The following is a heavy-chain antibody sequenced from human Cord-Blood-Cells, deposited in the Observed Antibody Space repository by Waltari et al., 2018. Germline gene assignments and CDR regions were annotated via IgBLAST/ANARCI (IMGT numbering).Heavy chain of an antibody. CDR1: GFTVSTHY. Sequence: EVQLVESGGGLVQPGGSLRLSWAASGFTVSTHYMRWVRQAPGKGLEWVSVIYSGGSTYYADSVKGRFTISRHNSKNTLYLQMNSLRAEDTAVYYCAITSGSYFDYWGQGTLVTVSS. CDR2: IYSGGST. CDR3: AITSGSYFDY. D-gene: IGHD1-26*01. V-gene: IGHV3-53*04. J-gene: IGHJ4*02.